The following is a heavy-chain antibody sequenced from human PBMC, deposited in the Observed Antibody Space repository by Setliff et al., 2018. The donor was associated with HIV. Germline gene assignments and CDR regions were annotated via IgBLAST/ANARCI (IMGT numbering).Heavy chain of an antibody. D-gene: IGHD1-1*01. J-gene: IGHJ4*02. V-gene: IGHV4-34*01. CDR3: TREGRGDPAMATTRIDY. CDR2: INHRGST. CDR1: GGSLSGYY. Sequence: PSETLSLTCAVYGGSLSGYYWSWIRQSPGKGLEWIGEINHRGSTNYNPSFKSRVTISLDTSKTHFFLNLTSVTDADTAVYFCTREGRGDPAMATTRIDYWGQGKLVTSPQ.